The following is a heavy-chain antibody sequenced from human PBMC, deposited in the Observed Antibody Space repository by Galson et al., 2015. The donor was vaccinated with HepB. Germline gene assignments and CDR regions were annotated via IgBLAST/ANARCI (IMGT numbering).Heavy chain of an antibody. J-gene: IGHJ3*02. CDR3: ARELRSGAFDI. V-gene: IGHV1-3*01. CDR1: GYTFTSNA. CDR2: INAGNGYT. D-gene: IGHD3-16*01. Sequence: SMKVSCKASGYTFTSNAMHWLRQAPGQRLEWMGWINAGNGYTQYSQKFQGRVTITRDTSASTADMELSSLSSDGPGVYYCARELRSGAFDIWGQGTMVTVSS.